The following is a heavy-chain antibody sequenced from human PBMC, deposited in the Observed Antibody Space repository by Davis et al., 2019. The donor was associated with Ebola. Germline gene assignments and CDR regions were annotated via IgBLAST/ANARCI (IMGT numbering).Heavy chain of an antibody. J-gene: IGHJ4*02. CDR1: GGTFSSYA. D-gene: IGHD6-19*01. CDR2: IIPILGIA. Sequence: SVKVSCKASGGTFSSYAISWVRQAPGQGLEWMGRIIPILGIANYAQKFQGRVTITADKSTSTAYMELSSLRSEDTAVYYCATSPKPYSSGWYKIWGQGTLVTVSS. CDR3: ATSPKPYSSGWYKI. V-gene: IGHV1-69*04.